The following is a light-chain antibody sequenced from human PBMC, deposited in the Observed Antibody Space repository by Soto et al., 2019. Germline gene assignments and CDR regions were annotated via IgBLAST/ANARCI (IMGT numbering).Light chain of an antibody. CDR3: QQYNNCPPIP. CDR2: DAS. CDR1: QSVSNK. Sequence: IVSTPSPATLSVSPGERATLSCRASQSVSNKLAWYQQKPGQAPRLLIYDASTRATGIPGRFSGSGSGTEFTLSITSLQPEDFAVLYCQQYNNCPPIPFGQGTRLEIK. V-gene: IGKV3-15*01. J-gene: IGKJ5*01.